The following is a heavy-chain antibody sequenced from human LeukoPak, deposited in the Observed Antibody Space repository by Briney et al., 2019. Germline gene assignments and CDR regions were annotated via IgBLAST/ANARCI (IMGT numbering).Heavy chain of an antibody. CDR2: INPSGGST. CDR3: ARATAVAAPFDY. V-gene: IGHV1-46*01. J-gene: IGHJ4*02. D-gene: IGHD6-19*01. CDR1: GYTFTSYY. Sequence: ASVKVSCKASGYTFTSYYMHWLRQAPGQGLEWMGIINPSGGSTSYAQKFQSRVTMTRDTSTSTVYMELSSLRSEDTAVYYCARATAVAAPFDYWGQGTLVTVSS.